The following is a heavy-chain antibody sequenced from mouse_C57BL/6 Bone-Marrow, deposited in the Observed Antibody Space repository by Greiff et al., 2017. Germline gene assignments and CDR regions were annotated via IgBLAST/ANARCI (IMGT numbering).Heavy chain of an antibody. CDR1: GYSFTDYN. J-gene: IGHJ4*01. CDR2: INPNYGTT. Sequence: VQLQQSGPELVKPGASVKISCKASGYSFTDYNMNWVKQSNGKSLEWIGVINPNYGTTSYNQKFKGKATLTVDQSSSTASMQLNSLTSEYSAVYYCARGYDYDYAMDDWGQGTSVTVSS. CDR3: ARGYDYDYAMDD. V-gene: IGHV1-39*01. D-gene: IGHD2-4*01.